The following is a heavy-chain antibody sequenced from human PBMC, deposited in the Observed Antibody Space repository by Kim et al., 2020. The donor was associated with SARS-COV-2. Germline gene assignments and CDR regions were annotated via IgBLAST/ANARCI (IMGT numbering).Heavy chain of an antibody. D-gene: IGHD3-16*01. V-gene: IGHV3-23*01. CDR1: GFIFSDYA. Sequence: GGSLRLSCAASGFIFSDYAMNWVRQAPGKGLEWVAVISDRGGSINYADSVRGRFTISRDNSKNTLYLQMSSLRAEDTAVYFCARESPWRISMISWVIVQYCDIDVWRRGTTVTVS. CDR2: ISDRGGSI. CDR3: ARESPWRISMISWVIVQYCDIDV. J-gene: IGHJ6*02.